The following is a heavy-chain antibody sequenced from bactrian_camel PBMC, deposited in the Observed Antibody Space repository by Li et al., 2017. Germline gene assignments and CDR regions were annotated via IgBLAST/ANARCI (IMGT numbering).Heavy chain of an antibody. V-gene: IGHV3S31*01. J-gene: IGHJ4*01. D-gene: IGHD1*01. CDR1: GFTFSSYA. CDR3: AKPGGGTWFWEIHY. Sequence: DVQLVESGGGLVQPGGSLRLSCAASGFTFSSYAMGWVRQAPGKGLEWVSGISSGGGRTYYADSVKGRFTISRDNAKSTLYLQLNSLKTEDTAVYYCAKPGGGTWFWEIHYWGQGTQVTVS. CDR2: ISSGGGRT.